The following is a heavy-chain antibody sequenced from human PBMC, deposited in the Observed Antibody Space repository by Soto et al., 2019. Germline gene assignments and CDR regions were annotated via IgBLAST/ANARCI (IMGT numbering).Heavy chain of an antibody. Sequence: QVQLQESGPGLVKPSQTLSLTCTVSGGSISSGGYYWSWIRQHPGKGLEWIGYVYYSGSTYYNPSLKSRVTISVDTSKNQFSLKLSSVTAADTAVYYCARESRVGKAFDPWGQGTLVTVSS. CDR1: GGSISSGGYY. V-gene: IGHV4-31*03. D-gene: IGHD2-15*01. J-gene: IGHJ5*02. CDR2: VYYSGST. CDR3: ARESRVGKAFDP.